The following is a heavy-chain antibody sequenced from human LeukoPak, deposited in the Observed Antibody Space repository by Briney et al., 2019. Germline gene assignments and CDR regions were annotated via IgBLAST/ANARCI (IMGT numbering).Heavy chain of an antibody. CDR1: GFTFSSYS. D-gene: IGHD6-6*01. CDR3: ASSMGPSSLVPSDLYYGMDV. V-gene: IGHV3-48*01. CDR2: ISSSSSTI. J-gene: IGHJ6*02. Sequence: GGSLRLSCAASGFTFSSYSMNWVRQAPGKGLEWVSYISSSSSTIYYADSVEGRFTISRDNAKNSLYLQMNSLRAEDTAVYYCASSMGPSSLVPSDLYYGMDVWGQGTTVTVSS.